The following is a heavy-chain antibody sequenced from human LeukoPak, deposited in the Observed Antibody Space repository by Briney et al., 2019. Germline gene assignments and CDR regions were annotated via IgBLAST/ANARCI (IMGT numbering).Heavy chain of an antibody. CDR3: AKEWDYDFWSGYQEAPDY. V-gene: IGHV3-30*02. D-gene: IGHD3-3*01. J-gene: IGHJ4*02. Sequence: GGSLRLSCAASGFNFRSFGMHWVRQAPGKGLEWVALIYYDGRETVYADSVKGRFTISRDNSMNTLSLQMNSLRAEDTAVYYCAKEWDYDFWSGYQEAPDYWGQGTLVTVSS. CDR1: GFNFRSFG. CDR2: IYYDGRET.